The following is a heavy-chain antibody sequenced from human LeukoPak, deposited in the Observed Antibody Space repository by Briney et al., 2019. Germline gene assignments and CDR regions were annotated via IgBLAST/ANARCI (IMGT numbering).Heavy chain of an antibody. J-gene: IGHJ4*02. V-gene: IGHV3-74*01. Sequence: SGGSLRLSCVASGFTFSSYWMHWVRQAPGKGLVWVSRINSDGSSTSYADSVKGRFTISRDNAKNTLYLQMNSLRAEDTAVYYCARDRGQQLVLGLFDYWGQGTLVTVSS. CDR1: GFTFSSYW. CDR2: INSDGSST. D-gene: IGHD6-13*01. CDR3: ARDRGQQLVLGLFDY.